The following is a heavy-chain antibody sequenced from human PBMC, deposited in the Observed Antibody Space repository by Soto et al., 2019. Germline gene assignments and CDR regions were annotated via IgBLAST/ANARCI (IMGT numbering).Heavy chain of an antibody. CDR3: ARDPSGWFGELIIDY. D-gene: IGHD3-10*01. CDR1: GYTFTSYY. V-gene: IGHV1-46*03. Sequence: QVQLVQSGAEVKKPGASVKVSCKASGYTFTSYYMHWVRQAPGQGLEWMGIINPSGGSTSYAQKVQGRVTMTRDTSTSTGYMELSSLRSEDTAVYYCARDPSGWFGELIIDYWGQGTLVTVSS. CDR2: INPSGGST. J-gene: IGHJ4*02.